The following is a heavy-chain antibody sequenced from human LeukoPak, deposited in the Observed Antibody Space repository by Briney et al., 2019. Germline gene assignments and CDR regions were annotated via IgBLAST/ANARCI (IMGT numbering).Heavy chain of an antibody. Sequence: GGSLRLSCAASGFTFSSYCMSWVRQAPGKGLEWVANIKQDGSEKYYVDSVKGRFTISRDNAKNSLYLQMNSLRAEDTAVYYCAREGSYDAFDIWGQGTMVTVSS. CDR2: IKQDGSEK. J-gene: IGHJ3*02. CDR3: AREGSYDAFDI. CDR1: GFTFSSYC. V-gene: IGHV3-7*01. D-gene: IGHD3-10*01.